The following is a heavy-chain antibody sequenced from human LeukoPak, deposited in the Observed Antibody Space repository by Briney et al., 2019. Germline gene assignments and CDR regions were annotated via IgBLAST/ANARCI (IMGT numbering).Heavy chain of an antibody. D-gene: IGHD3-22*01. CDR1: GFTFSSYG. J-gene: IGHJ6*03. CDR2: IRYDGSNK. CDR3: ARHKYDGSGYDSGVVYYYYMDV. Sequence: QAGGSLRLSCAASGFTFSSYGMHWVRQAPGKGLEWVAFIRYDGSNKYYADSVKGRFTISRDNAKNSLYLQMNSLRAEDTAFYYCARHKYDGSGYDSGVVYYYYMDVWGKGTTVTVSS. V-gene: IGHV3-30*02.